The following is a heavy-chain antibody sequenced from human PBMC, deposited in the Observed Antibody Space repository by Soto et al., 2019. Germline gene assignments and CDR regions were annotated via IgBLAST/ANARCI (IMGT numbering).Heavy chain of an antibody. CDR1: GLTFTCYN. CDR2: IKPNSGGT. CDR3: SRVWEEMATIPTPDY. D-gene: IGHD5-12*01. V-gene: IGHV1-18*04. Sequence: APVKASWQESGLTFTCYNLFSVRHDPGQGLEWMGWIKPNSGGTKYAQKLQGRVTMTTDTSTSTAYMELRSLRSDDTAVYYCSRVWEEMATIPTPDYWGQGTLVTVSS. J-gene: IGHJ4*02.